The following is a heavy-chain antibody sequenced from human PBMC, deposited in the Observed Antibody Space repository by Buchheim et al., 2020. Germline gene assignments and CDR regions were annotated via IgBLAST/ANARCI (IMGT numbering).Heavy chain of an antibody. Sequence: EVQLLESGGGLVQPGGSLRLSCAASGFTFSSYAMSWVRQAPGKGLEWVSTLSGTGGSTYYADSVKGRFTISTDNSQSTLYLHMNSLRAEDTAVYYCAKMEGGLTVTMCPDYWGQGTL. CDR1: GFTFSSYA. CDR3: AKMEGGLTVTMCPDY. V-gene: IGHV3-23*01. CDR2: LSGTGGST. D-gene: IGHD4-17*01. J-gene: IGHJ4*02.